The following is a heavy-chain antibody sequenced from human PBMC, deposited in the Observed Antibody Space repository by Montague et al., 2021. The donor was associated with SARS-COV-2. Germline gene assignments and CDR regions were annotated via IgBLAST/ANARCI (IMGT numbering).Heavy chain of an antibody. CDR2: TYYRSKWYN. Sequence: CAISGDSVSSNSATWNWVRQSPSRGLEWLGRTYYRSKWYNDYAVSVRGRVTTNPDTSKNQFSLQLNSVTPEDTAIYYSTSGREGNYNVMDVWGQGTTVTVSS. J-gene: IGHJ6*02. D-gene: IGHD1-1*01. CDR1: GDSVSSNSAT. CDR3: TSGREGNYNVMDV. V-gene: IGHV6-1*01.